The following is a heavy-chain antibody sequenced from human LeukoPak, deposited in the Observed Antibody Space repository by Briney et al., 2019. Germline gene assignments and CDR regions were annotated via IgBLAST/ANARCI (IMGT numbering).Heavy chain of an antibody. Sequence: PGRSLGVSCAAAGFALSRFGMRWVRQAPEKGLEWVAVISYDGSTKYYADSVMGRFTISRDNSKNTLYLQMNSLTVHDTAVYYCATSLRPGGGNSFLLDYWGQGILVTVSS. J-gene: IGHJ4*02. V-gene: IGHV3-30*03. CDR1: GFALSRFG. CDR3: ATSLRPGGGNSFLLDY. CDR2: ISYDGSTK. D-gene: IGHD4-23*01.